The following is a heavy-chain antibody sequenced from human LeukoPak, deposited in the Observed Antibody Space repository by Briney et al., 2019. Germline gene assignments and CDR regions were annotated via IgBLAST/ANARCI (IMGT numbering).Heavy chain of an antibody. V-gene: IGHV3-21*01. J-gene: IGHJ6*03. Sequence: GGSLRHSCAASGFTFNNYNMNWVRQAPGKALEWVSSITSSGTYIFYADSVKGRFTISRDNAKNSLYLQMNSLGPEDTAVYYCARDPYSGNYGNYYYYYMDVWGKGTTVTISS. CDR1: GFTFNNYN. CDR2: ITSSGTYI. D-gene: IGHD1-26*01. CDR3: ARDPYSGNYGNYYYYYMDV.